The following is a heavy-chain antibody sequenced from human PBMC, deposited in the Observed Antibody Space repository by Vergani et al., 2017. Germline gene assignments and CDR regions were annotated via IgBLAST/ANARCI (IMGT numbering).Heavy chain of an antibody. Sequence: QVQLQESGPGLVKPSETLSLTCIVSGGSMSGYYWSWIRQPPGKELEWIGYMYHSGSTNYNPSLETRVTISGDTSKNQFSLKLNSVTAADTAVYYCGRVADFYGLGGRLLDLWGQGILVTVSS. CDR3: GRVADFYGLGGRLLDL. CDR1: GGSMSGYY. D-gene: IGHD3-10*01. CDR2: MYHSGST. V-gene: IGHV4-59*01. J-gene: IGHJ5*02.